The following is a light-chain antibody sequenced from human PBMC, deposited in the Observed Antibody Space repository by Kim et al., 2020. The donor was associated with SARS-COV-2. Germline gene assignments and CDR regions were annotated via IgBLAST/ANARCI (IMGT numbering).Light chain of an antibody. Sequence: DIQMTQSPSTLSASVGDRVTITCRASQSISSWLAWYQQKPGKAPKLLIYQASNLESGVPSRFSGSGSGTEFTLTISSLQPDDFATYHCQQYDGYPMTFGQGTRLEIK. CDR2: QAS. CDR3: QQYDGYPMT. CDR1: QSISSW. V-gene: IGKV1-5*03. J-gene: IGKJ5*01.